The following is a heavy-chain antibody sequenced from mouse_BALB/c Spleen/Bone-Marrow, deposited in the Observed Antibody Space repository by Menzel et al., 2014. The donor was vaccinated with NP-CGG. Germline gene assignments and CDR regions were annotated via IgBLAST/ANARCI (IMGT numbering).Heavy chain of an antibody. D-gene: IGHD2-3*01. CDR1: GFTFSSFG. J-gene: IGHJ4*01. V-gene: IGHV5-17*02. Sequence: DVHLVESGGGLVQPGGSRELSCAASGFTFSSFGMHWVRQAPEKGLEWVAYISTGSSTIYYADTVKGRFTISRDNPKNTLFLQMTSLRSEDTAMYYCARSDGAMDYWGQGTSVTVSS. CDR3: ARSDGAMDY. CDR2: ISTGSSTI.